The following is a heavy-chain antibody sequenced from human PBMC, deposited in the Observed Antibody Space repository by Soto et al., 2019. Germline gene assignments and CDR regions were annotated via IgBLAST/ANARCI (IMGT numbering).Heavy chain of an antibody. D-gene: IGHD2-21*02. CDR3: ARGGHVVVATAALDY. Sequence: QVQLMQSGADVKKPGASVKVSCKASGDNFTDYYIHWVRQAPGQGLEWMGTVNPSGGHTTYAQHFLGRVTMTRDTSTSTLYMELTSLRSEDTAVYYCARGGHVVVATAALDYWGQGTLVTVSS. V-gene: IGHV1-46*03. CDR1: GDNFTDYY. J-gene: IGHJ4*02. CDR2: VNPSGGHT.